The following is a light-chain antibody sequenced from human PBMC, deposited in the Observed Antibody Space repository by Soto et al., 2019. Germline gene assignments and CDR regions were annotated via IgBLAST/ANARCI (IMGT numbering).Light chain of an antibody. CDR1: QSVSSY. CDR2: DAS. CDR3: PHRTNWPPCT. V-gene: IGKV3-11*01. J-gene: IGKJ1*01. Sequence: SRRNSTNTSCRASQSVSSYLAWYQQKPGQAPRLLIYDASNRATGIPARFSGSGSGTDFTLTISSLEHEDFVLYYCPHRTNWPPCTFGQGTKVDIK.